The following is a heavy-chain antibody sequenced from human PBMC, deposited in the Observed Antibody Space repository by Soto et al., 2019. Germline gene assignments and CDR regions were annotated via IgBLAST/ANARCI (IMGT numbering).Heavy chain of an antibody. CDR2: IFHSGST. CDR1: GGSISSYY. D-gene: IGHD3-22*01. Sequence: LPETLSLTCTVSGGSISSYYWSWIRQPPGEGLEWIGYIFHSGSTKYNPSLKSRVTISVDMSKNQFSLKLSSVTAADTAVYYCVRSRENGYYTYFDYWGRGTLVTVSS. J-gene: IGHJ4*02. V-gene: IGHV4-59*01. CDR3: VRSRENGYYTYFDY.